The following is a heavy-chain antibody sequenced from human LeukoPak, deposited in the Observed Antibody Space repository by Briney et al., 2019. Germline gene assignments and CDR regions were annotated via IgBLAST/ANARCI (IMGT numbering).Heavy chain of an antibody. D-gene: IGHD4-17*01. J-gene: IGHJ6*02. Sequence: ASVKVSCKASGYTFTSYGISWVRQAPGQGLEWMGWISAYNGNTNYAQKLQGRVTMTTDTSTSTAYMELRSLRSDDTAVYYCARDDYGDKRPNYYYYGMGVWGQGTTVTVSS. V-gene: IGHV1-18*01. CDR3: ARDDYGDKRPNYYYYGMGV. CDR2: ISAYNGNT. CDR1: GYTFTSYG.